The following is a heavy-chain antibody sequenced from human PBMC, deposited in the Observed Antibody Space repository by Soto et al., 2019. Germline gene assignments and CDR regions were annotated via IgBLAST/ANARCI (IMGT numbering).Heavy chain of an antibody. CDR2: IYYSGTT. CDR3: ERLGESYALPNFDY. J-gene: IGHJ4*02. CDR1: GGYINHLY. Sequence: SEILCLTCTVSGGYINHLYWTWIRQPPGKGLEWMGYIYYSGTTTNYNPSLKSRVTLSVDTSKNQFSLKLSSVTAAGTAVYYCERLGESYALPNFDYWGQGTLVTVS. V-gene: IGHV4-59*08. D-gene: IGHD1-26*01.